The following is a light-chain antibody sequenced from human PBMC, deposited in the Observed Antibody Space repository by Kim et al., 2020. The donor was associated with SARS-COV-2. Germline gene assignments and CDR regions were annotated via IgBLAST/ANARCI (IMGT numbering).Light chain of an antibody. V-gene: IGKV1-5*03. CDR1: QSVGSY. CDR2: MTS. Sequence: IQMTQSPSTLSASAGDRVTITCRASQSVGSYLAWYQQKPGKAPKLLISMTSYLESGVPSRFSGSGSGTEFTLTLSSLQPDDSATYYCQQYSTFWTFGQGTKVDIK. CDR3: QQYSTFWT. J-gene: IGKJ1*01.